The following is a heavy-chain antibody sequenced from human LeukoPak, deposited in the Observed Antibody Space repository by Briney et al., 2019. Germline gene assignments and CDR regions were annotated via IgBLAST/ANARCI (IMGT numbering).Heavy chain of an antibody. Sequence: ASVKVSCKASGYTFTGYYMHWVRQAPGQGLEWMGWINPNSGVTNYAQKFQGWVTMTRDTSISTAYVELSRLRSDDTAVYYCARTRVAATRELGYWGQGTLVTVSS. D-gene: IGHD2-15*01. CDR2: INPNSGVT. CDR3: ARTRVAATRELGY. V-gene: IGHV1-2*04. CDR1: GYTFTGYY. J-gene: IGHJ4*02.